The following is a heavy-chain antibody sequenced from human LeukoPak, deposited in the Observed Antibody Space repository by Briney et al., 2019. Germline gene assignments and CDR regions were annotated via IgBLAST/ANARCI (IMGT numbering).Heavy chain of an antibody. CDR2: ISSSSSYI. CDR1: GFTFSSYS. J-gene: IGHJ5*02. CDR3: ARVVPAAGSYNWFDP. Sequence: GGSLRLSCAASGFTFSSYSMNWVRQAPGKGLEWVSSISSSSSYIYYADSVKGRFTISRDNAKNSLYLQTNSLRAEDTAVYYCARVVPAAGSYNWFDPWGQGTLVTVSS. V-gene: IGHV3-21*04. D-gene: IGHD2-2*01.